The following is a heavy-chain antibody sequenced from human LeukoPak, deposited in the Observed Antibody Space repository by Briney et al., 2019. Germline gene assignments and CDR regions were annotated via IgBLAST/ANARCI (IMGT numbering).Heavy chain of an antibody. CDR3: AKAHLSAAGTDY. J-gene: IGHJ4*02. CDR1: GFTFSSYG. V-gene: IGHV3-30*02. CDR2: IRYDGSNK. Sequence: GGSLRLSCAASGFTFSSYGMHWVRQAPGKGLEWVAFIRYDGSNKYYADSVKGRFTISRDNSKNTLYLQMNSLRAEDTAVYYCAKAHLSAAGTDYWGQETLVTVPS. D-gene: IGHD6-13*01.